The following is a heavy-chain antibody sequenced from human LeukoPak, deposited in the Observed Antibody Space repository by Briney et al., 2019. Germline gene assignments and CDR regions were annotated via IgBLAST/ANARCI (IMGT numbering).Heavy chain of an antibody. J-gene: IGHJ4*02. D-gene: IGHD3-22*01. CDR2: IYYSGST. Sequence: SQTLSLTCTVSGGSISSYYWGWIRQPPGKGLEWIGSIYYSGSTYYNPSLKSRVTISVDTSKNQFSLKLSSVTAADTAVYYCARRSPANYYDSSGGFFDYWGQGTLVTVSS. CDR1: GGSISSYY. V-gene: IGHV4-39*01. CDR3: ARRSPANYYDSSGGFFDY.